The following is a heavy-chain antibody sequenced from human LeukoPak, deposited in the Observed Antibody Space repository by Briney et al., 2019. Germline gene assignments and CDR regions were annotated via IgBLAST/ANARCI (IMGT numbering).Heavy chain of an antibody. Sequence: PGGSLRLSCAASGFTFSSYAMSWVRQAPGKGLEWVSAISGSGGNTYYADSVKGRFTISRDNSKNTLYLQMNSLRAEDTAVYYCAKLPLQDYRGNWFDPWGQGTLVTVSS. CDR1: GFTFSSYA. V-gene: IGHV3-23*01. J-gene: IGHJ5*02. CDR2: ISGSGGNT. CDR3: AKLPLQDYRGNWFDP. D-gene: IGHD4-11*01.